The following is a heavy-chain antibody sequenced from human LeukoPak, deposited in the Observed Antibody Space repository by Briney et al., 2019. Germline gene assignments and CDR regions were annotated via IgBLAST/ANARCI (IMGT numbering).Heavy chain of an antibody. J-gene: IGHJ4*02. CDR3: AKDHGTAVAGFYY. D-gene: IGHD6-19*01. Sequence: GGSLRLSCAAPGFTLSTYGVSGARQPQGKGLEWVSGITGTGGSTYYADSVKGRFTVSRDTSKNALYLQMNSLRAEDTAIYYCAKDHGTAVAGFYYWGQGTLVTVSS. V-gene: IGHV3-23*01. CDR1: GFTLSTYG. CDR2: ITGTGGST.